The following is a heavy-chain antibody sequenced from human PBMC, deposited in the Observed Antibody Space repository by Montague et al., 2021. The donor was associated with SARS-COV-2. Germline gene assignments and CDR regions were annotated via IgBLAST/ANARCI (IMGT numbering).Heavy chain of an antibody. CDR3: ARVSAEMTPKILGYYYYRMDV. J-gene: IGHJ6*02. V-gene: IGHV4-34*01. Sequence: SETLSLTCAVSGGSFSGHYWGWIRQPPGKGLEWIGEINYSGSTXXXPSXXXRVTISVDTSKNQFSLKLSSVTAADTAVYYCARVSAEMTPKILGYYYYRMDVWGQGTTVTVSS. CDR2: INYSGST. D-gene: IGHD2-8*02. CDR1: GGSFSGHY.